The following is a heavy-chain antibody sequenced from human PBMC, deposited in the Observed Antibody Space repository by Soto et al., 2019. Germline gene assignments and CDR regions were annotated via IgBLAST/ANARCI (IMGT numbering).Heavy chain of an antibody. J-gene: IGHJ6*02. CDR1: GFTFSSYG. V-gene: IGHV3-33*01. CDR2: IWYDGSNK. CDR3: ARGGKITIFGVAKLMDV. Sequence: QVQLVESGGGVVQPGRSLRLSCAASGFTFSSYGMHWVRQAPGKGLEWVAVIWYDGSNKYYADSVKGRFTISRDNSKNTLYLQMNSLRAEDTAVYYCARGGKITIFGVAKLMDVWGQGTTVTVSS. D-gene: IGHD3-3*01.